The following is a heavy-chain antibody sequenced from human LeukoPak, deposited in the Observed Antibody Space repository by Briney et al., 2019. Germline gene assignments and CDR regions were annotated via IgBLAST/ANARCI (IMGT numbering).Heavy chain of an antibody. V-gene: IGHV1-46*01. J-gene: IGHJ5*02. CDR3: AREYIVVVPAAIRWFDP. CDR2: INPSGGST. D-gene: IGHD2-2*01. Sequence: ASVKVSCKASGYTFTSYSMHWVRQAPGQGLEWMGIINPSGGSTSYAQKFQGRVTMTRDTSTSTVYMELSSLRSEDTAVYYCAREYIVVVPAAIRWFDPWGQGTLVTVSS. CDR1: GYTFTSYS.